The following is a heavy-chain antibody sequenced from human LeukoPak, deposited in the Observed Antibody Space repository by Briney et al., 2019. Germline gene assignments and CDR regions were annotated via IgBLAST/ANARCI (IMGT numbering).Heavy chain of an antibody. J-gene: IGHJ6*02. CDR3: ARSIPVAGFVSDYDYYGMDV. D-gene: IGHD6-19*01. CDR1: GGSISRYY. V-gene: IGHV4-59*08. Sequence: SEILFPTRIFPGGSISRYYWSWIRQPPRKGLELVGDILYYGGTKYNPSLKSRVTISVDTSKKQFSLKLNSGTAADTAVYYCARSIPVAGFVSDYDYYGMDVWGQGTTVTVAS. CDR2: ILYYGGT.